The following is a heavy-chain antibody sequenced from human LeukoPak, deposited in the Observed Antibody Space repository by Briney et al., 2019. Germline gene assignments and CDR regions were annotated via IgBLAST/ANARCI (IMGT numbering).Heavy chain of an antibody. CDR3: ARGGIVGATIGYYGMDV. J-gene: IGHJ6*02. CDR1: GFTVSSNY. Sequence: GGSLRLSCAASGFTVSSNYMSWVRQAPGKGLEWVSVIYSGGSTYYADSVKGRFTISRDNSKNTLYLQMNSLRAEDTAVYYCARGGIVGATIGYYGMDVWGQGTTVTVSS. D-gene: IGHD1-26*01. V-gene: IGHV3-53*01. CDR2: IYSGGST.